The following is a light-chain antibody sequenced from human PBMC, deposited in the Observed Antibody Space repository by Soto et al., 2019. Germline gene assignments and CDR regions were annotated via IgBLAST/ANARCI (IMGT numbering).Light chain of an antibody. CDR1: QSVSSNY. CDR3: QQYGSSSPVT. CDR2: GAS. J-gene: IGKJ4*01. Sequence: ENVLTQSPGTLSLSPGERATLSCRASQSVSSNYLAWYQQKPGQAPRLLIYGASSRATGIPDRFSGSGSGTDFPLTISRQEPEDCAVYYCQQYGSSSPVTFGGGTKVQIK. V-gene: IGKV3-20*01.